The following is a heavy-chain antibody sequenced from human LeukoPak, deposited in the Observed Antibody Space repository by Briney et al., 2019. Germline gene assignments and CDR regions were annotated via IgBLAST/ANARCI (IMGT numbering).Heavy chain of an antibody. D-gene: IGHD5/OR15-5a*01. CDR1: GFTFSSYW. CDR3: GRESSSSTFDY. J-gene: IGHJ4*02. V-gene: IGHV3-7*01. Sequence: GGSLRLSCAASGFTFSSYWMSWVRQAPGTGLEWVANIHQDGSEKYYVYSVKGRFTISRDNAKNSLYLQMNSLRAEDTAIYYCGRESSSSTFDYWGQGTLVTVSS. CDR2: IHQDGSEK.